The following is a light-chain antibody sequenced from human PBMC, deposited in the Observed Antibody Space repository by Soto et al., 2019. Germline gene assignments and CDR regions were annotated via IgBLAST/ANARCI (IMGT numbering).Light chain of an antibody. V-gene: IGLV2-11*01. J-gene: IGLJ3*02. CDR2: DVT. CDR1: SSGVGTYNY. CDR3: CSYAGSSLWV. Sequence: QSALTQPRSVSGSPGQSVTISCTGTSSGVGTYNYVSWYQQHPGKAPKLVIYDVTKRPSGVPDRFSGSKSGNTASLTISGLQAEDEADYYCCSYAGSSLWVFGGGTKLTVL.